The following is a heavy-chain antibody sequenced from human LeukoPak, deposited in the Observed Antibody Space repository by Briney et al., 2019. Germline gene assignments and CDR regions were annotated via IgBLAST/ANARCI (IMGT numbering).Heavy chain of an antibody. CDR3: ARVNNIRGFGGYDY. Sequence: GGSLRLSCAVSGFTFNSYWMTWVRQAPGKGLEWVANIKQGGIEKYYVDSVKGRFTISRDNAENSLYLQMNSLRAEDTAVYYCARVNNIRGFGGYDYWGQGTLVTVSS. D-gene: IGHD5-12*01. CDR2: IKQGGIEK. V-gene: IGHV3-7*01. J-gene: IGHJ4*02. CDR1: GFTFNSYW.